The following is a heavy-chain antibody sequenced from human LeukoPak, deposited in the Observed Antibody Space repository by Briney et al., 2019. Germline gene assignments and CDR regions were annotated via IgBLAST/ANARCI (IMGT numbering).Heavy chain of an antibody. V-gene: IGHV4-34*01. J-gene: IGHJ4*02. CDR3: ARGYYYDSRGYYPDY. D-gene: IGHD3-22*01. CDR2: INHSGST. CDR1: GFTFSSYS. Sequence: GSLRLSCAASGFTFSSYSMNWVRQAPGKGLEWIGEINHSGSTNYNPSLKSRVTISVDTSKNQFSLKLSSVTAADTAVYYCARGYYYDSRGYYPDYWGQGTLVTVSS.